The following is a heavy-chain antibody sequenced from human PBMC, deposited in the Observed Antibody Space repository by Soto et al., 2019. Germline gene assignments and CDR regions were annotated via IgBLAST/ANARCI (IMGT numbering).Heavy chain of an antibody. D-gene: IGHD6-13*01. Sequence: PGESLKVSCKGSGYSFTSYWISWVRQMPWKGLEWMGRIDPSDSYTNYSPSFQGHVTISADKSISTAYLQWSSLKASDTAMYYCARYSARYSSSWGPGYYYYGMDVWGQGTTVTVSS. CDR1: GYSFTSYW. J-gene: IGHJ6*02. CDR2: IDPSDSYT. V-gene: IGHV5-10-1*01. CDR3: ARYSARYSSSWGPGYYYYGMDV.